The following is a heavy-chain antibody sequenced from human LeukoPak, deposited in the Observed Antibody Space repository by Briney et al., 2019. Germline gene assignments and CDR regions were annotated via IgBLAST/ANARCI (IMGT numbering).Heavy chain of an antibody. CDR3: AKDRPNYYGSNGHYYRRDGDY. V-gene: IGHV3-23*01. D-gene: IGHD3-22*01. Sequence: GGSLRLSCAASGFTFSIYVMSWVRQAPGKGLQWVSSITSSGDGTYYADSVKGRFTISRDNSENMLYLQMNSLRVEDTAVYFCAKDRPNYYGSNGHYYRRDGDYWGQGTLVTVSS. J-gene: IGHJ4*02. CDR1: GFTFSIYV. CDR2: ITSSGDGT.